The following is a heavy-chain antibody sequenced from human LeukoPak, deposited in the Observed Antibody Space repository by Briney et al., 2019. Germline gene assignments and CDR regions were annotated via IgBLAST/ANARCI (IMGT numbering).Heavy chain of an antibody. D-gene: IGHD2-8*01. CDR2: IWYDGDNK. CDR3: ARGRGYCLNGVCYKNYFDY. Sequence: PGGSLRLSCAASGFTFSSYGMNWVRQAPGKGLEWVAVIWYDGDNKYYADSVKGRFTISRDNSKNTLYLQMNSLRAEDTAVYYCARGRGYCLNGVCYKNYFDYWGQGTLVTVSS. CDR1: GFTFSSYG. V-gene: IGHV3-33*01. J-gene: IGHJ4*02.